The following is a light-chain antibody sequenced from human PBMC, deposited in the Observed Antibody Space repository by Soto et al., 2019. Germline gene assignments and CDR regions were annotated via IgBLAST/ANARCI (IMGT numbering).Light chain of an antibody. Sequence: QSVLTQSSSASASLGSSVKLTCTLSSGHSSYIIAWHQQQPGKAPRYLMKLEGSGSYNKGSGVPDRFSGSSSGADRYLTISNLQFEDEADYYCETWDSNTRVFVTGTKVTVL. CDR2: LEGSGSY. J-gene: IGLJ1*01. V-gene: IGLV4-60*02. CDR1: SGHSSYI. CDR3: ETWDSNTRV.